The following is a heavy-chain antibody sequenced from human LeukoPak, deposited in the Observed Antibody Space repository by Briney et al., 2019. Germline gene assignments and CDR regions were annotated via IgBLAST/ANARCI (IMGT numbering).Heavy chain of an antibody. J-gene: IGHJ4*02. V-gene: IGHV4-39*01. Sequence: SETLSLTCTVSGGSISSSSYYWGWIRQPPGKGLEWIGSIYYSGSTYYNPSLKSRVTISVDTSKNQFSLKLSSVTAADTAVYYCARSSTRTYYYVYWGQGTLVTVSS. D-gene: IGHD2-15*01. CDR3: ARSSTRTYYYVY. CDR1: GGSISSSSYY. CDR2: IYYSGST.